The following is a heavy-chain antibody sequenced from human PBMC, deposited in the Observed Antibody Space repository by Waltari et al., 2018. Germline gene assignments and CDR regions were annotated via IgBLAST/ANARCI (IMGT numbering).Heavy chain of an antibody. CDR1: GGSISSSRYY. Sequence: QLQLQESGPGLVKPSETLSLTCTVSGGSISSSRYYWGWISQPPGKGLEWIGGIYYSGSTYYNPSLKSRVTISVDTSKNQFSLKLSSVTAADTAVYYCARHKIGYSGPLDYWGQGTLVTVSS. J-gene: IGHJ4*02. CDR2: IYYSGST. CDR3: ARHKIGYSGPLDY. D-gene: IGHD5-12*01. V-gene: IGHV4-39*01.